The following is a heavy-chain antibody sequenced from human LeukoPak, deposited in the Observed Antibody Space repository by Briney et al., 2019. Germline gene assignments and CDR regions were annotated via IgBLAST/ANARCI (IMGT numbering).Heavy chain of an antibody. CDR1: GGTFSSYA. CDR3: ARVATMVRGVILGS. CDR2: IIPIFGTA. V-gene: IGHV1-69*06. D-gene: IGHD3-10*01. J-gene: IGHJ4*02. Sequence: SVKVSCKASGGTFSSYAISWVRQAPGQGLEWMGGIIPIFGTANYAQKFQGRVTITADKSTSTAYMELSSLRSEDTAVYYCARVATMVRGVILGSWGQGTLVTVSS.